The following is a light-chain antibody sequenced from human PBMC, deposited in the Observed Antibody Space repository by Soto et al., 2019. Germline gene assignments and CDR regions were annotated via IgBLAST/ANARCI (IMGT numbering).Light chain of an antibody. CDR2: ATS. J-gene: IGLJ3*02. V-gene: IGLV1-40*01. CDR3: QSSDSSLSGSEV. Sequence: QSVLTQPPSVSGAPGQGVTISCTGSSSNIGAGYDVHWYQQVPGTAPKLLIFATSYRPSGVPDRFSGSKSGTSASLAITGLQAEDEADYYCQSSDSSLSGSEVFGGGTKVTVL. CDR1: SSNIGAGYD.